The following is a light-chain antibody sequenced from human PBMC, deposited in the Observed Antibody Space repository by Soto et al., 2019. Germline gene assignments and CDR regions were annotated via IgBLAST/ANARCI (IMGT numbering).Light chain of an antibody. J-gene: IGKJ1*01. Sequence: EIVMTQSTATLSVSPGQRVTLFCRASQSVSRNLAGHQQKPGQAPRLLIYGVSTRATGVTARFSGSGSGTEFTLTIRSLQSEDFAVYYCQHYYYWSPWTFGQGTKVEIK. V-gene: IGKV3-15*01. CDR2: GVS. CDR3: QHYYYWSPWT. CDR1: QSVSRN.